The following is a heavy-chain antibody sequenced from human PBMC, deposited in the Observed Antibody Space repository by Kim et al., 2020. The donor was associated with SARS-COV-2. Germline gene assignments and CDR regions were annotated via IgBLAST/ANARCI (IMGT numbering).Heavy chain of an antibody. V-gene: IGHV4-31*03. CDR2: IYYSGST. D-gene: IGHD6-13*01. CDR3: AGSSSWYFDY. CDR1: GGSISSGGYY. Sequence: SETLSLTCTVSGGSISSGGYYWSWIRQHPGKGLEWIGYIYYSGSTYYNPSLKSRVTISVDTSKNQFSLKLSSVTAADTAVYYCAGSSSWYFDYWGQGTLVTVSS. J-gene: IGHJ4*02.